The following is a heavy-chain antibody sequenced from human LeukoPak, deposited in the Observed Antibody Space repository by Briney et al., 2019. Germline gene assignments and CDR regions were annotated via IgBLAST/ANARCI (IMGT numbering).Heavy chain of an antibody. CDR1: GGSISSGSYY. Sequence: PSQTLSLTCTVSGGSISSGSYYWSWIRQPAGKGLEWIGRIYTSGSTNYNPSLKSRVTISVDTSKNQFSLKLSSVTAADTAVYYCARVPFYPSGGYMDVWGKGTTVTVSS. V-gene: IGHV4-61*02. CDR2: IYTSGST. J-gene: IGHJ6*03. CDR3: ARVPFYPSGGYMDV. D-gene: IGHD2/OR15-2a*01.